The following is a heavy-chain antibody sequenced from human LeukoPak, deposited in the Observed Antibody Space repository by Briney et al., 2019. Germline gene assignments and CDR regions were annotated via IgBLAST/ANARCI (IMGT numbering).Heavy chain of an antibody. CDR1: GLTVSSSY. CDR3: ARDDIAVAGTDY. D-gene: IGHD6-19*01. J-gene: IGHJ4*02. CDR2: IYSDGST. Sequence: GGSLRLSCAASGLTVSSSYMSWVRQAPGKGLEWVSVIYSDGSTYYADSVKGRFTISRDNSKNTLYLQMNSLRVEDTAVYYCARDDIAVAGTDYWGQGTLVTVSS. V-gene: IGHV3-53*01.